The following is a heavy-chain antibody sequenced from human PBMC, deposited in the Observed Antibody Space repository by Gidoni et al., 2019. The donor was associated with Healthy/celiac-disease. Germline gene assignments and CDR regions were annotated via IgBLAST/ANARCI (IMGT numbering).Heavy chain of an antibody. V-gene: IGHV4-34*01. CDR2: SNHSGST. J-gene: IGHJ3*02. CDR1: GGSFSGYY. CDR3: ARGMRWLQLKPVTFDI. D-gene: IGHD5-12*01. Sequence: QVQLQQWGAGLLKPSETLSLTCAVYGGSFSGYYWSWIRQPPGKGLEWIGESNHSGSTNYNPSLKSRVTISVDTSKNQFSLKLSSVTAADTAVYYCARGMRWLQLKPVTFDIWGQGTMVTVSS.